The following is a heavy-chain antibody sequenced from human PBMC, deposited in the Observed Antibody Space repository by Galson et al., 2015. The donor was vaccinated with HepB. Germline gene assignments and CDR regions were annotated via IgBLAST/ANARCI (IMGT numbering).Heavy chain of an antibody. CDR3: AKLAPVDTAMVRPNDY. V-gene: IGHV3-30*18. CDR1: GFTFSSYG. Sequence: SLRLSCAASGFTFSSYGMHWVRQAPGKGLEWVAVISYDGSNKYYADSVKGRFTISRDNSKNTLYLQMNSLRAEDTAVYYCAKLAPVDTAMVRPNDYWGQGTLVTVSS. D-gene: IGHD5-18*01. CDR2: ISYDGSNK. J-gene: IGHJ4*02.